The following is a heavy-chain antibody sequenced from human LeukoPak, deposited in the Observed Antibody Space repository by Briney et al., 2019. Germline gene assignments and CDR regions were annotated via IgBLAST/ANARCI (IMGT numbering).Heavy chain of an antibody. CDR1: RFTFSTYW. V-gene: IGHV3-74*01. CDR2: INSDGSST. CDR3: ARDTYGDYPYYYYYMDV. J-gene: IGHJ6*03. D-gene: IGHD4-17*01. Sequence: PGGSLRLSCAASRFTFSTYWMHWVRQAPGKGLVWVSRINSDGSSTGYADSVKGRFTISRDNAKNTLYLQMNSLRAEDTAVYYCARDTYGDYPYYYYYMDVWGKGTTVTISS.